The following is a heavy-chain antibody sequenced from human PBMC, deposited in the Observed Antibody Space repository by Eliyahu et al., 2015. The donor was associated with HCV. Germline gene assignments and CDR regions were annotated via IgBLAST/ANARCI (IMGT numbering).Heavy chain of an antibody. V-gene: IGHV4-59*01. J-gene: IGHJ5*02. D-gene: IGHD6-19*01. CDR2: IHYSGST. Sequence: QVQLQESGPGLVKPSETLSLTCTASGGSLXTYYWSWIRQPPGKGLEWIGYIHYSGSTNYNPSLKSRVTISIXTSKNQFSLNLTSVTAADTAVYYCASGGGGIAVAGTGGWFDPWGQGTLVTVSS. CDR1: GGSLXTYY. CDR3: ASGGGGIAVAGTGGWFDP.